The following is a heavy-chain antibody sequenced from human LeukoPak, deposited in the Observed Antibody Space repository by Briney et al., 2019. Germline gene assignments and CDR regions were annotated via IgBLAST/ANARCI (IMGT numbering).Heavy chain of an antibody. V-gene: IGHV3-23*01. Sequence: GGSLSLSCAASGFTFSSYAMSWVRQAPGKGLEWVSGISGSGGSTYYADSVKGRFTISRDNSKNTLYLQMNCLRAEDTAVYYCAKDTSYYDSSGYLYYFDFWGQGTLVTVSS. CDR2: ISGSGGST. CDR3: AKDTSYYDSSGYLYYFDF. CDR1: GFTFSSYA. J-gene: IGHJ4*02. D-gene: IGHD3-22*01.